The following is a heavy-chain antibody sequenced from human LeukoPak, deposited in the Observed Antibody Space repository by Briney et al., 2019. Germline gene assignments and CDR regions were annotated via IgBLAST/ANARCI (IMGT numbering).Heavy chain of an antibody. V-gene: IGHV1-46*01. CDR3: ARGPTVTTSPYIWLDP. CDR1: GYTFTSYY. J-gene: IGHJ5*02. CDR2: INPSGGST. Sequence: ASVKVSCKASGYTFTSYYMHWVRQAPGQRLEWMGIINPSGGSTSYAQKFQGRVTMTRDTSTRAVYMELSSLRSGDTVVYYCARGPTVTTSPYIWLDPWGQASLV. D-gene: IGHD4-17*01.